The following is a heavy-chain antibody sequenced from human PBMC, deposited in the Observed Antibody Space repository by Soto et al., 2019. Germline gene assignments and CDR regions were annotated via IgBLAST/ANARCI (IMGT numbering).Heavy chain of an antibody. Sequence: QVQLVQSGAEVKKPGSSVKVSCKASGGTFSNYTISWVRQAPGQGLEWMGRIIPILGIANYAQKFQGRVTITADKSTSTAYMELSSLRSEDTAVYYCARGLAGDLQTSFDYWGQGTLVTVSS. CDR3: ARGLAGDLQTSFDY. CDR2: IIPILGIA. J-gene: IGHJ4*02. CDR1: GGTFSNYT. V-gene: IGHV1-69*02.